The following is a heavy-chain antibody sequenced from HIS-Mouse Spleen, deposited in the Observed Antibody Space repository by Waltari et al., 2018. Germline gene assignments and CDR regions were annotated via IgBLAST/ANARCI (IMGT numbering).Heavy chain of an antibody. D-gene: IGHD6-19*01. CDR1: GFSLSTTGMC. J-gene: IGHJ4*02. V-gene: IGHV2-70*15. Sequence: QVTLRESGPALVKPTQTLTLTCTFSGFSLSTTGMCVSWIRQPPGKALEWLARIDWDDDKYYNPSLKTRLTISKDTSKNQVVLTMTNMDPVDTATYYCARIAEGYSSGWYAFDYWGQGTLVTVSS. CDR2: IDWDDDK. CDR3: ARIAEGYSSGWYAFDY.